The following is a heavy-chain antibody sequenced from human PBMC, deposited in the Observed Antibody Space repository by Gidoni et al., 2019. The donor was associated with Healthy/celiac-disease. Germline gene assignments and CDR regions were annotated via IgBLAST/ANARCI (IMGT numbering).Heavy chain of an antibody. CDR1: GFTFSSYD. CDR2: IGTAGDP. CDR3: ARGGDYGDYVSYYGMDV. J-gene: IGHJ6*02. D-gene: IGHD4-17*01. V-gene: IGHV3-13*05. Sequence: EVQLVESGGGLVQPGGSLRLSCAASGFTFSSYDMHWVRQATGKGLEWVSAIGTAGDPYYPGSVKGRFTISRENAKNSLYLQMNSLRAGDTAVYYCARGGDYGDYVSYYGMDVWGQGTTVTVSS.